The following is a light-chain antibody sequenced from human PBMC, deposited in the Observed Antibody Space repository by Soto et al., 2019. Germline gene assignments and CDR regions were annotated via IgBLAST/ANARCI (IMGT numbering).Light chain of an antibody. CDR1: SSDVGGYNY. CDR2: EVS. J-gene: IGLJ1*01. Sequence: QSALTHPASVSGSPAQSITISCTVTSSDVGGYNYVSWYQHHPGKAPKLIIYEVSYRPSGVSNRFSGSKSGNTASLTISGLQDDDEADYYCCSYTSTSTHVFGNGTKVTVL. V-gene: IGLV2-14*01. CDR3: CSYTSTSTHV.